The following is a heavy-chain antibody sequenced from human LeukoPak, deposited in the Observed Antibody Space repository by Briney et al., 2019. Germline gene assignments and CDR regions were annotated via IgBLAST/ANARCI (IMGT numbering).Heavy chain of an antibody. CDR1: GLTFSSYA. J-gene: IGHJ4*02. CDR3: AKDPNAGIAAAGIFDY. D-gene: IGHD6-13*01. CDR2: ITGSGGST. V-gene: IGHV3-23*01. Sequence: PGGSLRLSCAAAGLTFSSYAMRWVGMAPRKWLEWVSAITGSGGSTYYADSVKGRFTISRDNSKNTLYLQMNSLRAEDTAVYYCAKDPNAGIAAAGIFDYWGQGTLVTVSS.